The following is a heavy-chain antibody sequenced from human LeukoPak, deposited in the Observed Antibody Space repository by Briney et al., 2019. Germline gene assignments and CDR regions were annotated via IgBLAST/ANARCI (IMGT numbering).Heavy chain of an antibody. CDR1: GGSISSGGYY. J-gene: IGHJ5*02. D-gene: IGHD6-13*01. CDR3: ARRGLRSSSWYHPVGWFDP. V-gene: IGHV4-31*03. Sequence: PSETLSLTCTVSGGSISSGGYYWSWIRQHPGKGLEWIGYIYYSGSTYYNPSLKSRVTISVDTSKNQFSLKLSSVTAADTAVYYCARRGLRSSSWYHPVGWFDPWGQGTLVTVSS. CDR2: IYYSGST.